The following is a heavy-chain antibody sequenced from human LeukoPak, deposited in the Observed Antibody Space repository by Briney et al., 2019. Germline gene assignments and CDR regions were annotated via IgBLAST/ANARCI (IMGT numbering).Heavy chain of an antibody. CDR1: GFTFSSYE. D-gene: IGHD2-2*01. Sequence: GGSLRLSCAASGFTFSSYEMNWVRQAPGKGLEWVSYISSSGSTIYYADSVKGRFTISRDNAKNSLYLQMNSLRAEDTAVYYCAREEVPADEGYYYGMDVWGKGTTVTVSS. CDR2: ISSSGSTI. J-gene: IGHJ6*04. V-gene: IGHV3-48*03. CDR3: AREEVPADEGYYYGMDV.